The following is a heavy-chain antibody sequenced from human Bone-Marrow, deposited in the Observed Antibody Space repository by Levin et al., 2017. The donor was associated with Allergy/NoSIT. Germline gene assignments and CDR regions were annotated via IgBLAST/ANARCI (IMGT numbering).Heavy chain of an antibody. CDR3: ARGRGHYYDSSGDRYFDY. CDR1: GGSFSGYY. V-gene: IGHV4-34*01. D-gene: IGHD3-22*01. CDR2: INHSGST. J-gene: IGHJ4*02. Sequence: SQTLSLTCAVYGGSFSGYYWSWIRQPPGKGLEWIGEINHSGSTNYNPSLKSRVTISVDTSKNQFSLKLSSVTAADTAVYYCARGRGHYYDSSGDRYFDYWGQGTLVTVSS.